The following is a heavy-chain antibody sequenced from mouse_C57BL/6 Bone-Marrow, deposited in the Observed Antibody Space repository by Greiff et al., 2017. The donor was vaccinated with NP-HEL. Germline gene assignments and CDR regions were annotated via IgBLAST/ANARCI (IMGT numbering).Heavy chain of an antibody. CDR2: ISYSGST. Sequence: VQLQQSGPGLAKPSQTLSLTCSVTGYSITSDYWNWIRKFPGNKLEYMGYISYSGSTSYNPSLKSRISITRDTSKNQYYLQLNSVTTEDTATYYCARSPLWLRRNDYAMDYWGQGTSVTVSS. CDR1: GYSITSDY. J-gene: IGHJ4*01. CDR3: ARSPLWLRRNDYAMDY. V-gene: IGHV3-8*01. D-gene: IGHD2-2*01.